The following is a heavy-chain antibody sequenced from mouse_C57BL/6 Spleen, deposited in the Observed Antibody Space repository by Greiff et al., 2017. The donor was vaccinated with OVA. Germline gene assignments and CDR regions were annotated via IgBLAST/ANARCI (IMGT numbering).Heavy chain of an antibody. CDR1: GYTFTSYW. Sequence: QVQLQQPGAELVKPGASVKLSCKASGYTFTSYWMQWVKQRPGQGLEWIGEIDPSDSYTNYNQKLTGKATLTVDTSSITAYMQLISLTSEDSAVYYCARDPYYYGSSPRYFDVWGTGTTVTVSS. CDR3: ARDPYYYGSSPRYFDV. V-gene: IGHV1-50*01. J-gene: IGHJ1*03. D-gene: IGHD1-1*01. CDR2: IDPSDSYT.